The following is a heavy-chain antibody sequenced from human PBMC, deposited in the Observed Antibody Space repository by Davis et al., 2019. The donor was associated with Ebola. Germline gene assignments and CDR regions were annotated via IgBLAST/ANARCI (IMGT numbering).Heavy chain of an antibody. D-gene: IGHD3-22*01. J-gene: IGHJ4*02. CDR3: ARGRRSFDFDTSGYQLVFDY. Sequence: SETLSLTCTVSGGSISSSSYFWGWIRQHPEKGLEWIGYIFSSGSTYYNPSLKSRVTLSADTSEIQFSLKLSSVTAADTAVYYCARGRRSFDFDTSGYQLVFDYWAQGTLVTVSS. CDR2: IFSSGST. V-gene: IGHV4-31*03. CDR1: GGSISSSSYF.